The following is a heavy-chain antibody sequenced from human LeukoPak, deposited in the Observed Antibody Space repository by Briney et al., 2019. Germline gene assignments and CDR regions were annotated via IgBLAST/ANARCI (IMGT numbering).Heavy chain of an antibody. V-gene: IGHV1-2*06. J-gene: IGHJ4*02. CDR1: GYTFTGYY. CDR2: INPNSGGT. D-gene: IGHD5-24*01. CDR3: ARDLRDGYNLESLGSYFDY. Sequence: GASVKVSCKASGYTFTGYYMHWVRQAPGQGLEWMGRINPNSGGTNYAQKFQGRVTMTGDTSISTAYMELSRLRSDDTAVYYCARDLRDGYNLESLGSYFDYWGQGTLVTVSS.